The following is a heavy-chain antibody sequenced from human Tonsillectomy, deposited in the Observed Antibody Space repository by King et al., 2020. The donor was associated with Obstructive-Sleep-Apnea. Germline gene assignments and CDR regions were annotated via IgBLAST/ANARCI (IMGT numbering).Heavy chain of an antibody. CDR3: ARDFGSSGWWKAFDI. CDR1: GFTFSSYV. CDR2: IKQDGSGK. Sequence: VQLVESGGGLVQPGGSLRLSCAASGFTFSSYVMSWVRQAPGKGLEWVANIKQDGSGKYYLDSVKGRFNISSDNAKNSLYVQMNSLRAEDTAVYYCARDFGSSGWWKAFDIWGQGTMVTVSS. V-gene: IGHV3-7*03. D-gene: IGHD6-19*01. J-gene: IGHJ3*02.